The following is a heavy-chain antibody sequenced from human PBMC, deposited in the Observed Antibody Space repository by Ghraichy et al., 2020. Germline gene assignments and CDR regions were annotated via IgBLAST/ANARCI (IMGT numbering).Heavy chain of an antibody. Sequence: GESLNISCAASGFTFSNYWMHWVRQALGKGLVWVSRIYDDGSITHYVDSVKGRFTISRDNAKNMVYLQMNSLRAEDTAIYYCVRAFDYWGQGTLVTVSS. CDR3: VRAFDY. CDR1: GFTFSNYW. CDR2: IYDDGSIT. V-gene: IGHV3-74*01. J-gene: IGHJ4*02.